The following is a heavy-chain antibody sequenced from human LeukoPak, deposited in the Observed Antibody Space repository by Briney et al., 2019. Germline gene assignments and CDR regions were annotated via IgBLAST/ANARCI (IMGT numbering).Heavy chain of an antibody. D-gene: IGHD3-22*01. CDR1: GFTFGSYA. CDR2: ITGSGTYI. V-gene: IGHV3-21*01. J-gene: IGHJ4*02. CDR3: AREYYYDTDAGNY. Sequence: PGGSLRLSCAASGFTFGSYAMSWVRQAPGKGPEWVSSITGSGTYIYYADSVKGRFTISRDNIQRSVYLQMNSLRAEDTAVYYCAREYYYDTDAGNYWGPGTLVTVSS.